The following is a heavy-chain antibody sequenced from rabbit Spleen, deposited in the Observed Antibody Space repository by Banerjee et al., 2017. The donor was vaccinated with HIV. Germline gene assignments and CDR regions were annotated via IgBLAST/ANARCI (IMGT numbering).Heavy chain of an antibody. CDR2: IYAGSSNNA. Sequence: QEQLVESGGDLVKPGASLTLTCTASGVSFNSGDDMCWVRQAPGKGLEWIACIYAGSSNNAYSATWAKGRFTISKTSSTTVTLQMTSLTAADTATYFCGREGDDYGDWGLWGQGTLVTVS. V-gene: IGHV1S45*01. CDR3: GREGDDYGDWGL. CDR1: GVSFNSGDD. D-gene: IGHD2-1*01. J-gene: IGHJ3*01.